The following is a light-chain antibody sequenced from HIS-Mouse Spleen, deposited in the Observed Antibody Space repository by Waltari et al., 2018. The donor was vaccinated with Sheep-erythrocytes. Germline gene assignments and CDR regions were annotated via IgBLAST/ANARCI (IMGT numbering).Light chain of an antibody. Sequence: DIQMTQYPSSLSASVGDRVPITCRASQSISSYLHWYQQKPGKAPKLLIYAASSLQSGVPSRFSGSGSGTDFTLTISSLQPEDFATYYCQQSYSTPPLTFGGGTKVEIK. CDR3: QQSYSTPPLT. V-gene: IGKV1-39*01. CDR1: QSISSY. CDR2: AAS. J-gene: IGKJ4*01.